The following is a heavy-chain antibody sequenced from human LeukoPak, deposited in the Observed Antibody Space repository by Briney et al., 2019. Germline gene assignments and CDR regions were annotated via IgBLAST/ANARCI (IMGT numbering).Heavy chain of an antibody. CDR3: ARDKSDLFSGWYYFDY. CDR2: ISSSSSYI. CDR1: GFTFSSYS. J-gene: IGHJ4*02. D-gene: IGHD6-19*01. V-gene: IGHV3-21*01. Sequence: SGGSLRLSCAASGFTFSSYSMNWVRQAPGKGLEWVSSISSSSSYIYYADSVKGRFTISRDNAKNSLYLQMNSLRAEDTAVYYCARDKSDLFSGWYYFDYWGQGTLVTVSS.